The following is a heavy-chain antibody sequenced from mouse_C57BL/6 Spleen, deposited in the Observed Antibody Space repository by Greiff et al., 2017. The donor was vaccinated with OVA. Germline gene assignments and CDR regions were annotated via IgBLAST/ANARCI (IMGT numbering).Heavy chain of an antibody. J-gene: IGHJ3*01. CDR2: ISGGGGNT. D-gene: IGHD2-3*01. CDR1: GFTFSSYT. CDR3: ARHGGYSSFAY. Sequence: EVKVVESGGGLVKPGGSLKLSCAASGFTFSSYTMSWVRQTPEKRLEWVATISGGGGNTYYPDSVKGRFTISRDNAKNTRYLQMSSLRSEDTALYYCARHGGYSSFAYWGQGTLVTVSA. V-gene: IGHV5-9*01.